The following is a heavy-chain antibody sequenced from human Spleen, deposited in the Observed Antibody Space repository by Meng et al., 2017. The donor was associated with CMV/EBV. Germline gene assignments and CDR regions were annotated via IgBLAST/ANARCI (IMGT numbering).Heavy chain of an antibody. CDR3: ARVEDYYDFYFFDY. V-gene: IGHV3-30*01. Sequence: GESLKISCVASGFTFYSYPMHWVRQAPGKGLEWVAAITYDGSKQFYADFVKERFTVSRDNFKHKLFLHMKSLRPVDTAVYFCARVEDYYDFYFFDYWGHGPLVTVSS. D-gene: IGHD3-22*01. J-gene: IGHJ4*01. CDR2: ITYDGSKQ. CDR1: GFTFYSYP.